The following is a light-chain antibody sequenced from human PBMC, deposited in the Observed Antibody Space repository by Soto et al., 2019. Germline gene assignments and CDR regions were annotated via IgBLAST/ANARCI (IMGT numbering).Light chain of an antibody. J-gene: IGKJ4*01. CDR2: DAS. CDR1: QDISNY. CDR3: QQYDNLLLT. V-gene: IGKV1-33*01. Sequence: DIQMTQSPSSLSASVGDRVTITCQASQDISNYLNWYQQKPGKAPKLLIYDASNLEIGVPSRFSGSGSGTDFTFTISSLQPGDIATYYCQQYDNLLLTFGGGTKVEIK.